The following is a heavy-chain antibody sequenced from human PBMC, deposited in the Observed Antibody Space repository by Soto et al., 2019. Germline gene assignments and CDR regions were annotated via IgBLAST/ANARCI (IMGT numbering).Heavy chain of an antibody. J-gene: IGHJ5*02. Sequence: PGGSLRLSCAASGFTFSSYAMSWVRHAPGKGLEWVSAISGSGGSTYYADSVKGRFTISRDNSKNTLYLQMNSLRAEDTAVYYCAKSPQDDYDFWSGFTLTYNWFDPWGQGTLVTVSS. CDR2: ISGSGGST. CDR3: AKSPQDDYDFWSGFTLTYNWFDP. V-gene: IGHV3-23*01. D-gene: IGHD3-3*01. CDR1: GFTFSSYA.